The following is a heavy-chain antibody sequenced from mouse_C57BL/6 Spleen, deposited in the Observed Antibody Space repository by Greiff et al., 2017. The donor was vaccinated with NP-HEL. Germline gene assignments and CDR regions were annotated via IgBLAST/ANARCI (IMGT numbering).Heavy chain of an antibody. CDR3: AAGPYAMDY. CDR2: IDPSDSYT. D-gene: IGHD3-1*01. CDR1: GYTFTSYW. V-gene: IGHV1-69*01. J-gene: IGHJ4*01. Sequence: QVQLQQPGAELVMPGASVKLSCKASGYTFTSYWMHWVKQRPGQGLEWIGEIDPSDSYTNYNQKFKGKSTLTVDKSSSTAYMQLSSLTSEDSAVYYCAAGPYAMDYWGQGTSVTVSS.